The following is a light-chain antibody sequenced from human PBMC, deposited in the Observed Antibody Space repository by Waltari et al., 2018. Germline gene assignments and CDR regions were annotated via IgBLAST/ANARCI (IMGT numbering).Light chain of an antibody. CDR2: HAS. J-gene: IGKJ4*01. CDR3: QQYNEWPPLT. CDR1: KSVSTN. Sequence: ETIMTQSPVTLSASPGDTVTLSCRGSKSVSTNLAWYQQKPGQAPTLLIYHASTRATGIPARFSGSGSGTEFTLTVTRLQSEDIGTYYCQQYNEWPPLTFGGGTKVEIK. V-gene: IGKV3-15*01.